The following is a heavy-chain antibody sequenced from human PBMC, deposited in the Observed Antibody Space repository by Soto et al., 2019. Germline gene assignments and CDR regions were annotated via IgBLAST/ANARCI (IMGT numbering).Heavy chain of an antibody. CDR3: ARGGRIRASGWFDY. V-gene: IGHV3-7*03. Sequence: EVQLVESGGGLVQPGGSLRLSCAASRFTFSTYWMSWVRQAPGKGLEWVANIQQDGSEKYYVDSVKSRFTISRDNAKNSLYLQMNSLRAEDTAVYYCARGGRIRASGWFDYWGQGTLVTVSS. CDR1: RFTFSTYW. J-gene: IGHJ4*02. CDR2: IQQDGSEK. D-gene: IGHD6-19*01.